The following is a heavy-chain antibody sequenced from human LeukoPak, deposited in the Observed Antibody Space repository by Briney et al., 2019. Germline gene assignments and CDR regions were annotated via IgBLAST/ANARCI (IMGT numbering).Heavy chain of an antibody. CDR3: ANLDSAMIVGFDY. Sequence: GGSLRLSCAASGFTFSSYAMSWVRQAPGKGLEWVSTISGSGGSTYYADSVKGRFTISRDNSKNTLYLQMNSLRAEDTAVYNFANLDSAMIVGFDYWGQGTLVTVSS. J-gene: IGHJ4*02. V-gene: IGHV3-23*01. CDR1: GFTFSSYA. D-gene: IGHD3-22*01. CDR2: ISGSGGST.